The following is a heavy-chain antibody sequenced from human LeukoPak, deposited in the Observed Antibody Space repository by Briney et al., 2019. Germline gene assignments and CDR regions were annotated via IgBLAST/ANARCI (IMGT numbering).Heavy chain of an antibody. CDR1: GYTFNGYY. V-gene: IGHV1-2*02. CDR3: ARVGSCSGGSCYSYYYYYMDV. Sequence: ASVKVSCKASGYTFNGYYIHWVRQAPGQGLEWMGWINPNSGGTNYAQKFQDRATMTRDTSISTAYMELRSLRSDDTAVYYCARVGSCSGGSCYSYYYYYMDVWGKGTTVTISS. D-gene: IGHD2-15*01. CDR2: INPNSGGT. J-gene: IGHJ6*03.